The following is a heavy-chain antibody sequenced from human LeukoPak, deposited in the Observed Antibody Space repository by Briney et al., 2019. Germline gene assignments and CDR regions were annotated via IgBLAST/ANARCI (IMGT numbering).Heavy chain of an antibody. Sequence: SETLSLTCTVSGASISGYYWSWIRQPPGKGLEWIGDIYFGGTTYYKTSHKNRVTISLHTSTNQFSLNLTSVTAADTAEYFCARRTAKWNHRSPEFDPWGQGTLVIVSS. CDR2: IYFGGTT. CDR1: GASISGYY. D-gene: IGHD1-14*01. CDR3: ARRTAKWNHRSPEFDP. V-gene: IGHV4-59*08. J-gene: IGHJ5*01.